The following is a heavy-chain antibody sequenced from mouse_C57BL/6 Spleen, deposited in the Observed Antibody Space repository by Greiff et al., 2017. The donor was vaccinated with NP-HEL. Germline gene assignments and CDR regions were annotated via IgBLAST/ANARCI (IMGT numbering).Heavy chain of an antibody. J-gene: IGHJ4*01. CDR3: AEVYDYDGDYYAMDY. D-gene: IGHD2-4*01. CDR2: IWRGGST. V-gene: IGHV2-5*01. CDR1: GFSLTSYG. Sequence: VKLVESGPGLVQPSQSLSITCTVSGFSLTSYGVHWVRQSPGKGLEWLGVIWRGGSTDYNAAFMSRLSITKDNSKSQVFFKMNSLQADDTAIYYCAEVYDYDGDYYAMDYWGQGTSVTVSS.